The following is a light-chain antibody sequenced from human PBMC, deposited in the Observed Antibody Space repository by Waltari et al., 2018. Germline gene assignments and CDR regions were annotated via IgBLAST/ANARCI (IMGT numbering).Light chain of an antibody. Sequence: YQPHPGKAPERIMFDVSNRPSGVASRFSCSKSGNTASLTISGLQAQDEADYYCSSYISSDTLELFGGGTSLTVL. J-gene: IGLJ2*01. CDR2: DVS. V-gene: IGLV2-14*03. CDR3: SSYISSDTLEL.